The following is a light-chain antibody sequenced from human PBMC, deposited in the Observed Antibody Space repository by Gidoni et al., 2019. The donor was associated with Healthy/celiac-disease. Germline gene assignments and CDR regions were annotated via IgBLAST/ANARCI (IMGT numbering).Light chain of an antibody. CDR3: QQSYSTPYT. V-gene: IGKV1-39*01. CDR1: KSISSY. CDR2: AAS. J-gene: IGKJ2*01. Sequence: DIQMTQSPSSLSASVGDRVPITCRASKSISSYLNWYQQKPGKAPKLLIYAASSLQSGVPSRFSGSGSGTDCTLTISSLQPEDFATYYCQQSYSTPYTFGQGTKLEIK.